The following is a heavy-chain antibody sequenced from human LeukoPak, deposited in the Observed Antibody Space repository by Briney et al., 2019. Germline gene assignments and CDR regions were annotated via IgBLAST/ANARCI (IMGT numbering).Heavy chain of an antibody. Sequence: GGSLRLSCVASGFTFSSHWMSWVRQAPGKGLEWLANLNQDASASYYVDSVKGRFTISRDNAENSLYLQMSNLRAEDTAVYYCATSADSPGNSWGQGTMITVSS. CDR2: LNQDASAS. D-gene: IGHD3-10*01. CDR3: ATSADSPGNS. V-gene: IGHV3-7*01. J-gene: IGHJ4*02. CDR1: GFTFSSHW.